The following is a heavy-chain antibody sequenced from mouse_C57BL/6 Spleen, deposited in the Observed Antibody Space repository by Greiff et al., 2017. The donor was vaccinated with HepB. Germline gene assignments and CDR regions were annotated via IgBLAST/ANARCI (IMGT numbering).Heavy chain of an antibody. Sequence: EVKLVESGGGLVQSGRSLRLSCATSGFTFSDFYMEWVRQAPGKGLEWIAASRNKANDYTTEYSASVKGRFIVSRDTSQSILYLQMNALRAEDTAIYYGATDGYYDWFAYWGQGTLVTVSA. J-gene: IGHJ3*01. V-gene: IGHV7-1*01. CDR2: SRNKANDYTT. D-gene: IGHD1-1*01. CDR1: GFTFSDFY. CDR3: ATDGYYDWFAY.